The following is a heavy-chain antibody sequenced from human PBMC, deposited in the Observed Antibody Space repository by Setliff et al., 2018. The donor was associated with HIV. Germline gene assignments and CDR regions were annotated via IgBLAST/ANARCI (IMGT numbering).Heavy chain of an antibody. Sequence: GGSLRLSCAASGFTFSRYAMHWVRPAPGKGLEWVAVIWYDGSNKYDADSVKGRFTISRDNSKNTLYLQMNSLRAEDTAVYYCARDGGSYYGYYYGMDVWGQGTTVTVSS. CDR2: IWYDGSNK. V-gene: IGHV3-33*08. CDR3: ARDGGSYYGYYYGMDV. J-gene: IGHJ6*02. CDR1: GFTFSRYA. D-gene: IGHD1-26*01.